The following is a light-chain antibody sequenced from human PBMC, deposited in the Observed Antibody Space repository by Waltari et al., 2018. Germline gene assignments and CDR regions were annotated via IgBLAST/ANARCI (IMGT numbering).Light chain of an antibody. CDR3: QQYDISPLT. Sequence: EIVLKQSPGTLSLSPGERATLSCRASQTVSPTYLACYRQKPGQAPTLLIYGSSSRATGIPERFSGSGSGTDFSLTISSLEPEDFAVYYCQQYDISPLTFGGGTKVEIK. CDR2: GSS. CDR1: QTVSPTY. J-gene: IGKJ4*01. V-gene: IGKV3-20*01.